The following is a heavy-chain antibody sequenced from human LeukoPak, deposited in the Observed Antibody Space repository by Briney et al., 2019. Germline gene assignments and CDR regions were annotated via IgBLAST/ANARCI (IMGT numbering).Heavy chain of an antibody. V-gene: IGHV3-48*01. CDR1: GFTFSSYS. CDR3: ARAVAAADSY. CDR2: ISSSSSTI. Sequence: GGSLRLPCAASGFTFSSYSMNWVRQAPGKGLEWVSYISSSSSTIYYADSVKGRFTISRDNAKNSLYLQMNSLRAEDTAVYSCARAVAAADSYWGRGTLVTVSS. D-gene: IGHD6-13*01. J-gene: IGHJ4*02.